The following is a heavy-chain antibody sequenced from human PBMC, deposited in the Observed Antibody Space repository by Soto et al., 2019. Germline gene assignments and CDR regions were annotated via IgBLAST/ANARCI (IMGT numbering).Heavy chain of an antibody. CDR2: ISYDGSNK. D-gene: IGHD5-18*01. CDR1: GFTFSSYA. V-gene: IGHV3-30-3*01. J-gene: IGHJ4*02. CDR3: ARVGVWIQLWRTLDY. Sequence: QVQLVESGGGVVQPGRSLRLSCAASGFTFSSYAMHWVRQAPGKGLEWVAVISYDGSNKYYADSVKGRFTISRDNSKNTLYLQMNSLRAEDMAVYYCARVGVWIQLWRTLDYWGQGTLVTVSS.